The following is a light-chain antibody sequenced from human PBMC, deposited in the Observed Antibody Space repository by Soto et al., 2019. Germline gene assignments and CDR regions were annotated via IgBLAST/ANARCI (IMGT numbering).Light chain of an antibody. V-gene: IGLV2-14*01. J-gene: IGLJ2*01. CDR1: SSDVGGYNY. Sequence: QSVLTHPASVSGSPGQSITISCTGTSSDVGGYNYVSWYQQHPGKAPKLMIYDVSNRPSGVSNRFSGSKSGNTASLTISGLQAEDEADYDCSSYTSSSTLNVVFGGGTKRTVL. CDR3: SSYTSSSTLNVV. CDR2: DVS.